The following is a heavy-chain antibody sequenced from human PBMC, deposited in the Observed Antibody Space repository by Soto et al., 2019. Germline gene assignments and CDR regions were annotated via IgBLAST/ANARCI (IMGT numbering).Heavy chain of an antibody. CDR2: IKQDRSEK. CDR3: ARDRLARDFDWLYLTSDFDY. V-gene: IGHV3-7*01. Sequence: AESQRLLCAASGINFSGDLTSCVRRVSGGGREVVTNIKQDRSEKYYVETVKGRFTISRKNAKNSQYIQINRLRDEDTAVDYYARDRLARDFDWLYLTSDFDYWVHGALVTVSS. J-gene: IGHJ4*01. CDR1: GINFSGDL. D-gene: IGHD3-9*01.